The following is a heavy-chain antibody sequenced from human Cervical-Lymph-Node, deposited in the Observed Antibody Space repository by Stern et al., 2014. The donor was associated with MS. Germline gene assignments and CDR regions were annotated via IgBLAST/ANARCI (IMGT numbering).Heavy chain of an antibody. CDR1: GISTISHY. J-gene: IGHJ4*01. V-gene: IGHV4-59*11. D-gene: IGHD6-25*01. Sequence: VHLVESGPGLVKASETLSLTCRVSGISTISHYWSWFRQSPGKGLEWIGNIYYTGSTNYNPSLKSRVTMSVDTSKNQFSVKVTSVTAADTAVYYCARLAASNSGPFDYWGQGTLVTVSS. CDR3: ARLAASNSGPFDY. CDR2: IYYTGST.